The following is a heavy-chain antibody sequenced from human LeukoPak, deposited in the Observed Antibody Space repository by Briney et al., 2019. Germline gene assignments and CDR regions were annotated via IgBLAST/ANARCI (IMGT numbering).Heavy chain of an antibody. Sequence: ASVKVSCKASGYTFTSYYMHWVRQAPGQGLEWMGIINPSGGSTSYAQKFQGRVTMTRDTSTSTVYMELSSLRSEDTAVYYCARVTDGGGTKNDPWFDPWGQGTLVAVSS. CDR2: INPSGGST. CDR1: GYTFTSYY. D-gene: IGHD2-15*01. J-gene: IGHJ5*02. V-gene: IGHV1-46*01. CDR3: ARVTDGGGTKNDPWFDP.